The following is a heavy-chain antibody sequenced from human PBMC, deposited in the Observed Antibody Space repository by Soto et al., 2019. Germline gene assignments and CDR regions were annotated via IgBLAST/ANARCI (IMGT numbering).Heavy chain of an antibody. V-gene: IGHV1-24*01. D-gene: IGHD3-22*01. Sequence: ASVKVSCKVSGYTLTELSMHWLRQPPGKGLEWMGGFDSDDGETIYAQKFQGRVTMTDDTATDTAYMELSSQSSEDRPVHYFATDRPYYYDSSGYQYRNWFDPWGQGTMVTVSS. CDR1: GYTLTELS. CDR3: ATDRPYYYDSSGYQYRNWFDP. J-gene: IGHJ5*02. CDR2: FDSDDGET.